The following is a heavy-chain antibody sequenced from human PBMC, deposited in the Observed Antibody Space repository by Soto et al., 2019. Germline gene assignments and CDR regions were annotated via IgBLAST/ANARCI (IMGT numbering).Heavy chain of an antibody. CDR2: IYYSGST. Sequence: PSETLSLTCSVSGGSITADGYSWNWIRQHPGKGLEWIGYIYYSGSTYYNPSLMSRVTISVDTSKNQFSLKLSSVTAADTAVYFCTRDVSPAVFWSGSYFYYYDMDVCGQLTTSTV. CDR3: TRDVSPAVFWSGSYFYYYDMDV. V-gene: IGHV4-31*03. CDR1: GGSITADGYS. J-gene: IGHJ6*02. D-gene: IGHD3-3*01.